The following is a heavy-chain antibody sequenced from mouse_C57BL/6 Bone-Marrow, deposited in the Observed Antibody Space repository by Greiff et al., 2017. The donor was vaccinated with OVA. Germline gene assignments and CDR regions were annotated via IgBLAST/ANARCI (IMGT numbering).Heavy chain of an antibody. CDR3: ARGYYYGSSRYYFDY. J-gene: IGHJ2*01. V-gene: IGHV1-26*01. Sequence: VQLQQSGPELVKPGASVKISCKASGYTFTDYYMNWVKQSHGKSLEWIGDINPNNGGTSYNQKFKGKATLTVDKSSSTAYMELRSLTSEDSAVYYCARGYYYGSSRYYFDYWGQGTTLTVSS. CDR1: GYTFTDYY. CDR2: INPNNGGT. D-gene: IGHD1-1*01.